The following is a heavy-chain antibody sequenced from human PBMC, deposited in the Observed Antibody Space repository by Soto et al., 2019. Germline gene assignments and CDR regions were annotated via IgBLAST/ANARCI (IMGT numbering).Heavy chain of an antibody. CDR3: ARTVTMFSFGY. Sequence: SETLSVTCTVSGDSISSSSYYWGWIRQPPGKGLEWIGNIYYSGSTYYNPSLKSRVTISVDTSKNQFSLKLSSVTAADTAVYYCARTVTMFSFGYWGQGTLVTVSS. D-gene: IGHD3-10*02. J-gene: IGHJ4*02. CDR1: GDSISSSSYY. V-gene: IGHV4-39*01. CDR2: IYYSGST.